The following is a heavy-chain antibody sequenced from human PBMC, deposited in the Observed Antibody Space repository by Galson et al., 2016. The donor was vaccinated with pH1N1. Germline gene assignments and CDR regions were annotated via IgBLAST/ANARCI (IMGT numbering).Heavy chain of an antibody. CDR3: ARRVYDFGVSFDH. CDR1: GFSLTSSGMC. Sequence: PALVKPTQTLRLTCSLSGFSLTSSGMCVGWIRQFPGKVPEWLALIHWDDDKRYNLSFKNRLTLTRGNSRNEVVLTMTNMEPLDSGTYYCARRVYDFGVSFDHWGQGILVTVSS. CDR2: IHWDDDK. V-gene: IGHV2-5*02. J-gene: IGHJ4*02. D-gene: IGHD3-10*01.